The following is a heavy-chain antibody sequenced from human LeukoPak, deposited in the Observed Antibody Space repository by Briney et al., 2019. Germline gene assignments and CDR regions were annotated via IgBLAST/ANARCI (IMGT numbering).Heavy chain of an antibody. CDR1: EYTFTGYN. Sequence: GASVKVSCKASEYTFTGYNIHWVRQAPGQGLEWMGWINPNSGGTNYAQKFQGRVTMTRDTSISTAYMELSRLRSDDTAVYYCARDPYSSGWLGYYYYGMDVWGQGTTVTVSS. J-gene: IGHJ6*02. D-gene: IGHD6-19*01. CDR2: INPNSGGT. CDR3: ARDPYSSGWLGYYYYGMDV. V-gene: IGHV1-2*02.